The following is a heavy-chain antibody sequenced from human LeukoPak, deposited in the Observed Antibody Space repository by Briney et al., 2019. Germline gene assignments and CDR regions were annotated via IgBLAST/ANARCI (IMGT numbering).Heavy chain of an antibody. CDR1: GFTVSSNY. CDR2: IYSGGST. D-gene: IGHD2-2*01. V-gene: IGHV3-66*01. Sequence: GGSLDLSCAASGFTVSSNYMSWVRQAPGKGLEWVSVIYSGGSTYYAGSVKGRFTISRDNSKNTLYLQMHSLRAEDTAVYYCARSPQNLPAGVFDYWGQGTLVTVSA. J-gene: IGHJ4*02. CDR3: ARSPQNLPAGVFDY.